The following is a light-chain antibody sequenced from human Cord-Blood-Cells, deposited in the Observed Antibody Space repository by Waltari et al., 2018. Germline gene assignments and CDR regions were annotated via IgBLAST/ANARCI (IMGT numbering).Light chain of an antibody. Sequence: QSVLTQPPSASGTPGQRVTISCSGSSSNIGSNTVNWYQQLPGPAPTLLIYSNNQRPSGVPDRFSGSKSGTSASLAISGLQAEDEADYYCAAWDDSLNGPVFGGGTKLTVL. CDR2: SNN. CDR1: SSNIGSNT. CDR3: AAWDDSLNGPV. J-gene: IGLJ3*02. V-gene: IGLV1-44*01.